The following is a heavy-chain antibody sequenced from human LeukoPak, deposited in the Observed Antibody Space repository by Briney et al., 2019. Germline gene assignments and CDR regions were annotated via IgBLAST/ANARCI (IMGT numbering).Heavy chain of an antibody. CDR3: ASNNYYDSSGYLDY. V-gene: IGHV3-21*04. J-gene: IGHJ4*02. D-gene: IGHD3-22*01. CDR2: ISSSSSYI. CDR1: GFTFSSYS. Sequence: GGSLRLSCAASGFTFSSYSMNWVRQAPGKGLEWVSSISSSSSYIYYADSVKGRFTISRDNAKNSLYLQMNSLRAEDTTVYYCASNNYYDSSGYLDYWGQGTLVTVSS.